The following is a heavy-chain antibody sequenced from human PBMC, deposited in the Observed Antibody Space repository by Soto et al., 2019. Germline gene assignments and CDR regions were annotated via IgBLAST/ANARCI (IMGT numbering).Heavy chain of an antibody. Sequence: QVQLVESGGGVVQPGRSLRLSCAASGFTFSNYDMHWVRQAPGKGLEWVSVIWHDGTNKYYADSVRGRFTISRDNSKDTVYLQVDSLRAEDTAMYYCARNVEGGTPDYWGQGTLVIVSS. V-gene: IGHV3-33*01. D-gene: IGHD1-1*01. J-gene: IGHJ4*02. CDR2: IWHDGTNK. CDR1: GFTFSNYD. CDR3: ARNVEGGTPDY.